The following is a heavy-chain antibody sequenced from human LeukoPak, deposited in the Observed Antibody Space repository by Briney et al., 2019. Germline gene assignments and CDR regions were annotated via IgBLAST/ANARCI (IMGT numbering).Heavy chain of an antibody. CDR3: ARGASGDFWSGYYFGYYYYYMDV. Sequence: GASVNVSCKASVYTFTSYDINWVRQATGQGLEWMGWMNPNSGNTGYAQKFQGRVTITRNTSISTAYMELSSLRSEDTAVYYCARGASGDFWSGYYFGYYYYYMDVWGKGTTVTVSS. CDR2: MNPNSGNT. D-gene: IGHD3-3*01. V-gene: IGHV1-8*03. CDR1: VYTFTSYD. J-gene: IGHJ6*03.